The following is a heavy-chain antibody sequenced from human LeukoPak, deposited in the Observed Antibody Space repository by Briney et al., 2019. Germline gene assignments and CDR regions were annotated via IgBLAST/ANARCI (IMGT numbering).Heavy chain of an antibody. Sequence: SETLSLTCTVSGGSISSGSYYWGWIRQPPGKGLEWIGSIYYSGSTYYNPSLKSRVTISVDTSKNQFSLKLSSVTAADTAVYYCATSLPTYYYDSSGYYPNLLFDYWGQGTLVTVSS. CDR2: IYYSGST. D-gene: IGHD3-22*01. V-gene: IGHV4-39*01. CDR3: ATSLPTYYYDSSGYYPNLLFDY. CDR1: GGSISSGSYY. J-gene: IGHJ4*02.